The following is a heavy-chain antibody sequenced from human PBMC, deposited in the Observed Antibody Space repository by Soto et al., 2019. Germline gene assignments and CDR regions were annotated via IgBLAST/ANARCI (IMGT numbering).Heavy chain of an antibody. CDR1: GFSLTTAGVG. CDR2: IYWDDDE. V-gene: IGHV2-5*02. Sequence: QINLKESGPTLVKPTQTLTLTCSFSGFSLTTAGVGVGWVRQSPGEALEWLALIYWDDDERYSPSLKTRLTITKDPSKNQVVLIMTYMAPEDTATYYCAHSRNLITEDAQVGDFDYWGQGTLVTVSS. D-gene: IGHD3-10*01. J-gene: IGHJ4*02. CDR3: AHSRNLITEDAQVGDFDY.